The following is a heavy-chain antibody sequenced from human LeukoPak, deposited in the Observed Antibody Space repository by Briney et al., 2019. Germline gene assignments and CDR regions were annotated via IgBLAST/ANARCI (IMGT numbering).Heavy chain of an antibody. CDR3: AGNLWFGELLSN. D-gene: IGHD3-10*01. CDR2: IYTSGST. V-gene: IGHV4-59*10. Sequence: SETLSLTCAVYGGSFSSYYWSWIRQPAGKGLEWIGRIYTSGSTNYNPSLKSRVTMSVDTSKNQFSLKLSSVTAADTAVYYCAGNLWFGELLSNWGQGTLVTVSS. CDR1: GGSFSSYY. J-gene: IGHJ4*02.